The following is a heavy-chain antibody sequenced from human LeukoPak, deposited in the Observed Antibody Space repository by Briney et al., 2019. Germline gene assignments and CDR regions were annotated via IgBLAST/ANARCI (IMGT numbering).Heavy chain of an antibody. V-gene: IGHV3-23*01. J-gene: IGHJ6*03. CDR2: ISGSGGST. D-gene: IGHD3-22*01. CDR1: GFTFSSNG. Sequence: PGGSLRLSCAASGFTFSSNGMSWVRQAPGKGLEWVSAISGSGGSTYYADSVKGRFTISRDNSKNTLYLQMNSLRAEDTAVYYCAKDRSYYYDSSGYYIHDSDYYYYYMDVWGKGTTVTISS. CDR3: AKDRSYYYDSSGYYIHDSDYYYYYMDV.